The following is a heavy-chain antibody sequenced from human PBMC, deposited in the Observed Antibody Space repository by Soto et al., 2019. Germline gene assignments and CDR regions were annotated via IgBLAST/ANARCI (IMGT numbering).Heavy chain of an antibody. CDR3: ARVNDYYASKSFDP. CDR2: IYYSGST. V-gene: IGHV4-59*01. D-gene: IGHD3-10*01. Sequence: PSETLSLTCTVSGGSISSYYWSWIRQPPGKGLEWIGYIYYSGSTNYNPSIKSRVTISVDTSKNQFSLKLNSVTAADTAINYCARVNDYYASKSFDPWGQGTLVTSPQ. J-gene: IGHJ5*02. CDR1: GGSISSYY.